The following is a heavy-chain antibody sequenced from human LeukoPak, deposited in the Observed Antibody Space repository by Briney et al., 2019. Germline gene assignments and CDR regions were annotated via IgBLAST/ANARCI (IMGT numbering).Heavy chain of an antibody. D-gene: IGHD3-10*01. CDR2: ISTSSSYI. CDR3: ARGQSNRLLWVGESLSNINLFDY. Sequence: GGSLRLSCAASGFTFSSYNMNWVRQAPGKGLEWVSFISTSSSYIYYADSVKGRFTISRDNAKNSLYLQMNSLRSDDTAVYYCARGQSNRLLWVGESLSNINLFDYWGQGTLVTVSS. V-gene: IGHV3-21*04. CDR1: GFTFSSYN. J-gene: IGHJ4*02.